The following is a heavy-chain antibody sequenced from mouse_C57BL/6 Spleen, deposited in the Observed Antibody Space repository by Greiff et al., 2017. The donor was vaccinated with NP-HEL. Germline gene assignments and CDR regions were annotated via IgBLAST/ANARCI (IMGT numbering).Heavy chain of an antibody. CDR2: ISYSGST. V-gene: IGHV3-1*01. Sequence: EVQLQESGPGMVKPSQSLSLTCTVTGYSITSGYDWHWIRHFPGNKLEWMGYISYSGSTNYNPSPKSRISITHDTSKNHFFLKLNSVTTEDTATYYCASGRNYYGSSWFAYWGQGTLGTVSA. CDR1: GYSITSGYD. CDR3: ASGRNYYGSSWFAY. J-gene: IGHJ3*01. D-gene: IGHD1-1*01.